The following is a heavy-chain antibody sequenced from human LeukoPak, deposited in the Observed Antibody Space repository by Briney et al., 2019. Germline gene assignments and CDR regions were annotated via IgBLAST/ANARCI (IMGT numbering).Heavy chain of an antibody. D-gene: IGHD1-26*01. V-gene: IGHV3-30*02. J-gene: IGHJ4*02. CDR2: IRYDGSNK. CDR3: AKDRASGSYYLDY. Sequence: GRSLRLSCAASGFTFSSYVMHWVRQAPGKGLEWVAFIRYDGSNKYYADSVRGRFTISRDNSKNTLYLQMNSLRAEDTAVYYCAKDRASGSYYLDYWGQGTLVTVSS. CDR1: GFTFSSYV.